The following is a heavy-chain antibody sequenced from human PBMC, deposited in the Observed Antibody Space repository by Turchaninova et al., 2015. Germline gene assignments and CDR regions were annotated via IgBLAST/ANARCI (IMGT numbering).Heavy chain of an antibody. V-gene: IGHV1-46*01. CDR3: ARDTSSGGRGAFDY. J-gene: IGHJ4*02. Sequence: QVQLVQSGAEVKKPGASVEVSCKASGYTFTSYFLHWVRQATGHGLVWMGMINPSGGTTIYAKNDQSRGTMTRETSTNTVYMEWSSLRSDDTAIYFCARDTSSGGRGAFDYWGQGTLVTVSS. D-gene: IGHD6-19*01. CDR2: INPSGGTT. CDR1: GYTFTSYF.